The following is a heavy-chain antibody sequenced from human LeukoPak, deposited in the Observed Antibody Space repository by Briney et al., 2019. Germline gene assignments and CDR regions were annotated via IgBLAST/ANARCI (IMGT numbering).Heavy chain of an antibody. Sequence: GGSLRLSCTTSGFTFGDSALSWFRQASGKGLEWVGFIRSKAYGGTTEYAASVKGRFTISRDDSKSIAYLQMNSLKIEDTAVYYCTRAPVEGYTYERLDYWGQGTLVTVSS. D-gene: IGHD5-24*01. CDR1: GFTFGDSA. V-gene: IGHV3-49*03. J-gene: IGHJ4*02. CDR2: IRSKAYGGTT. CDR3: TRAPVEGYTYERLDY.